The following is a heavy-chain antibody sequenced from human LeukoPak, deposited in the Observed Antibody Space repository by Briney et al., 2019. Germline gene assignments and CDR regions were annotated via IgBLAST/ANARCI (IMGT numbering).Heavy chain of an antibody. CDR1: GFTFSITY. Sequence: GGSLRLSCAASGFTFSITYMAWVRQAPGKGLEWVGVIYSGGNTYYADSVKGRFTIARDNSKNTLYLQMGSLRAEDMAVYYCARVGRGYSYGYLGLDYWGQGTLVTVSS. V-gene: IGHV3-66*01. D-gene: IGHD5-18*01. CDR3: ARVGRGYSYGYLGLDY. J-gene: IGHJ4*02. CDR2: IYSGGNT.